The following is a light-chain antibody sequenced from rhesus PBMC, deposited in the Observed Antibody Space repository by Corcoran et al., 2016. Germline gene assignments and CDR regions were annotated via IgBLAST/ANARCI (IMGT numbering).Light chain of an antibody. V-gene: IGKV1S13*01. CDR2: AAS. CDR3: LQHYSYPVT. CDR1: QSTGSW. Sequence: DIQMTQSPSSLSASVGDTVTSTCRARQSTGSWLAWYQKKPGNAPKLRIFAASSLGSGVPSRVSGTGSGTDFTLTISSLQPEDFAVYYCLQHYSYPVTFGGGTKVELK. J-gene: IGKJ4*01.